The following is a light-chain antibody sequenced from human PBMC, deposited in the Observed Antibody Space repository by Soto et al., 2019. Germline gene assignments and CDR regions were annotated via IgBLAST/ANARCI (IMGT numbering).Light chain of an antibody. CDR3: QQYGSSPRS. V-gene: IGKV3-20*01. Sequence: EIVLTQSPGTLSPSPGERATLSCRASQSVSSSYLAWYQQKPGQAPRLLIYGASSRATGIPDRFSGSGSGTDFTLTISRLEPEDFAVYYCQQYGSSPRSFGQGTRLEIK. CDR2: GAS. J-gene: IGKJ5*01. CDR1: QSVSSSY.